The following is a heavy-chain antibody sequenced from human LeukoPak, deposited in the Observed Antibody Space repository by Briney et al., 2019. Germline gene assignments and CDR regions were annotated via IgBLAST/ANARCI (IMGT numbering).Heavy chain of an antibody. V-gene: IGHV4-39*02. J-gene: IGHJ4*02. CDR3: ARDWFHAIDY. Sequence: SETLSLTCTVSGGSISSSSYYWGWIRQPPGKGLEWIGSIYYSGSTYSNPSFQSRVTISVDTSKNQFSLKLNSVTAADTAVYYCARDWFHAIDYWGQGTLVTVSS. CDR1: GGSISSSSYY. D-gene: IGHD2/OR15-2a*01. CDR2: IYYSGST.